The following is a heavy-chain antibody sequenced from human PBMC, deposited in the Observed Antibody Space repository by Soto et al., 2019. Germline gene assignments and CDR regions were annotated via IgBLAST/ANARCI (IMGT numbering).Heavy chain of an antibody. CDR3: ARESRYCSGGSCYFLPGIDY. J-gene: IGHJ4*02. Sequence: QVQLVQSGAEVKKPGSSVKVSCKASGGTFSSYAISWVRQAPGQGLEWMGGIIPIFGTANYAQKFQGRVTITADESTSTAYMELCRLRSEDTAVYYCARESRYCSGGSCYFLPGIDYWGQGTLVTVSS. D-gene: IGHD2-15*01. CDR1: GGTFSSYA. V-gene: IGHV1-69*12. CDR2: IIPIFGTA.